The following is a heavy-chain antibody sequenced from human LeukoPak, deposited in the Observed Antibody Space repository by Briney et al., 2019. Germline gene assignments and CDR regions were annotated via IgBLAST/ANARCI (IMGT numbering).Heavy chain of an antibody. V-gene: IGHV3-23*01. CDR3: AKDWIQFNRVFDCFDS. CDR2: IGNPET. Sequence: GRSLRLSCATSGFPFETKAMSWVRQAPGKVLEWVAPIGNPETFYADSVTGRFTISRDNSKNTVTLQMSRLRVEDTAIYYCAKDWIQFNRVFDCFDSWGQGTLVTVSS. J-gene: IGHJ4*02. CDR1: GFPFETKA. D-gene: IGHD5-18*01.